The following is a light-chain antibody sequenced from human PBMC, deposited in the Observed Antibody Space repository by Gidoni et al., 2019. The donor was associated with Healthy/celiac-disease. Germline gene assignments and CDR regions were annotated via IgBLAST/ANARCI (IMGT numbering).Light chain of an antibody. CDR2: WAS. V-gene: IGKV4-1*01. Sequence: DIVMTQSPDSLAVSLGERATINCKSSQSVLYSSNNKNYLAWYQQKPGQRPKLLIYWASTRESGVPDRFSGSGSGTDFTLTISSLQAEDVAVYYCQQYYSTPHTFXXXTKLEIK. CDR1: QSVLYSSNNKNY. CDR3: QQYYSTPHT. J-gene: IGKJ2*01.